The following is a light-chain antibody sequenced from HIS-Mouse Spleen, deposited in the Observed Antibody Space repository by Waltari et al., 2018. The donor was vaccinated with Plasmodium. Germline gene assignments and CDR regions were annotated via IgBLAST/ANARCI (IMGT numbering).Light chain of an antibody. CDR3: CSYAGSSTFVV. Sequence: QSALTQPASVSGSPGPSITISCTGTSSDVGSYNLVSWYQQHPGKAPKLMIYVGSKRPSGVSNRFSGSKSGNTASLTISGLQAEDEADYYCCSYAGSSTFVVFGGGTKLTVL. CDR1: SSDVGSYNL. V-gene: IGLV2-23*03. J-gene: IGLJ2*01. CDR2: VGS.